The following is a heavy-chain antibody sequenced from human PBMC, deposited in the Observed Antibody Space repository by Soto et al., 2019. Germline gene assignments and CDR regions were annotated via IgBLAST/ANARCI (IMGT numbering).Heavy chain of an antibody. CDR3: ARVPRYYYDSSGNSYYFAY. CDR1: GFTFSDYY. J-gene: IGHJ4*02. CDR2: ISSSGSTI. D-gene: IGHD3-22*01. V-gene: IGHV3-11*01. Sequence: GGSLRLSCAASGFTFSDYYMSWIRQAPGKGLEWVSYISSSGSTIYYADSVKGRFTISRDNAKNSLYLQMNSLRAEDTAVYYCARVPRYYYDSSGNSYYFAYWGQGTLVTVSS.